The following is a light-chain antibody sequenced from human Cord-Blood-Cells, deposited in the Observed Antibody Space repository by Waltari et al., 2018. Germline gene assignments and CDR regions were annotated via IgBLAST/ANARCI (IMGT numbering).Light chain of an antibody. V-gene: IGLV1-44*01. CDR1: SSNIGSNT. CDR3: AAWDDSLNGPV. J-gene: IGLJ3*02. CDR2: INK. Sequence: QSVLTQPPSASGTPGQRVTISCSGSSSNIGSNTVNWYQQLPGTAPKLLIYINKKRPSGVPDRFAGSKAGTSASLAISGLQSEDEADYYCAAWDDSLNGPVFGGGTKLTVL.